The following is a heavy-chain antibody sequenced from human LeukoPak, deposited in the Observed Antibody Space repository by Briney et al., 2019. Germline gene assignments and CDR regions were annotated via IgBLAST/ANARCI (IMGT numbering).Heavy chain of an antibody. Sequence: SETLSLTCAVSGVSISSGGYSWRWIRQPPGKGLEWIGYIYYSGSTYYNPSLKSRVTISVDTSKNQLSLQLNSVTAADTAVYYCARHFMITFAGRPHDAFDVWGQGTMVTVSS. CDR3: ARHFMITFAGRPHDAFDV. CDR1: GVSISSGGYS. D-gene: IGHD3-16*01. J-gene: IGHJ3*01. V-gene: IGHV4-30-4*07. CDR2: IYYSGST.